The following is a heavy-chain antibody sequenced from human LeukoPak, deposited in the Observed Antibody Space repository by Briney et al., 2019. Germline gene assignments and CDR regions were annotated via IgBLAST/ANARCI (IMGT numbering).Heavy chain of an antibody. CDR3: ARARRIAAAVHGWFDP. J-gene: IGHJ5*02. CDR1: GYTFTGYY. D-gene: IGHD6-13*01. Sequence: GASVKVSCKASGYTFTGYYMHWVRQAPGQGLEWMGWISPNSGGTNYAQKFQGRVTMTRDTSISTAYMELSRLRSDDTAVYYCARARRIAAAVHGWFDPWGQGTLVTVSS. V-gene: IGHV1-2*02. CDR2: ISPNSGGT.